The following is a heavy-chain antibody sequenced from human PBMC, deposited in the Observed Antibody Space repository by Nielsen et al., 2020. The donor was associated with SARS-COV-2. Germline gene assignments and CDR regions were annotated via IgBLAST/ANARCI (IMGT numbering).Heavy chain of an antibody. CDR2: ISYSGST. J-gene: IGHJ6*03. D-gene: IGHD6-19*01. Sequence: SETLSLTCTVSGGSISTYYWSWIRQPPGKGQGWIGYISYSGSTNYNPSLKSRVTISLDMSKNKFSLKLSSVAAADTAVYYCAREYSSLVSYHYYMDVWGKGTTVTVSS. CDR1: GGSISTYY. CDR3: AREYSSLVSYHYYMDV. V-gene: IGHV4-59*01.